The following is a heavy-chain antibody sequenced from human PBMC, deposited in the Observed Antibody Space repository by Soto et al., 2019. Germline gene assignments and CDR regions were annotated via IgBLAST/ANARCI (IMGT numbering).Heavy chain of an antibody. V-gene: IGHV1-69*13. Sequence: SVKVSCKASGGTFSSYAISWVRQAPGQGLEWVGGIIPIFGTANYAQKFQGRVTITADESTSTAYMELSSLRSEDTAVYYCARDNDSSGWTLSYYYGMDVWGQGTTVTVSS. D-gene: IGHD6-19*01. J-gene: IGHJ6*02. CDR3: ARDNDSSGWTLSYYYGMDV. CDR1: GGTFSSYA. CDR2: IIPIFGTA.